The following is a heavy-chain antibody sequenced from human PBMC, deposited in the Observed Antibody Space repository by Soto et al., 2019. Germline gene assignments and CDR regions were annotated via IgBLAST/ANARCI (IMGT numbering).Heavy chain of an antibody. CDR2: ISVASTYT. CDR3: ARDGEVGAHLYFFDY. CDR1: VFTFTDYY. V-gene: IGHV3-11*06. J-gene: IGHJ4*02. Sequence: EGSLRLSCAASVFTFTDYYVSWLRQAQGKGLEWLAYISVASTYTNYADSVKGRFTISRDNTKRSVYLQMNSLRAEDTAVYYCARDGEVGAHLYFFDYWGQGTPVTVSS. D-gene: IGHD1-26*01.